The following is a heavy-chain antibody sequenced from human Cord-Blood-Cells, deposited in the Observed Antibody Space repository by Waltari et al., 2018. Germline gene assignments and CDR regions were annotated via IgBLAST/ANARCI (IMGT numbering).Heavy chain of an antibody. V-gene: IGHV1-69*01. CDR1: SYA. J-gene: IGHJ4*02. D-gene: IGHD3-9*01. CDR2: IIPIFGTA. CDR3: ARDRQFGRNYDILTGYYY. Sequence: SYAISWVRQAPGQGIEWMGGIIPIFGTANYAQKFQGRVTITADESTSTAYMELSSLRSEDTAVYYCARDRQFGRNYDILTGYYYWGQGTLVTVSS.